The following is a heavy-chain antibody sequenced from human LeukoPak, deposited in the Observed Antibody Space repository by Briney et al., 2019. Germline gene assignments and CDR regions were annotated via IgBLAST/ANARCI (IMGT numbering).Heavy chain of an antibody. D-gene: IGHD3-10*01. J-gene: IGHJ3*02. CDR3: ARVAMWRFGDASDI. CDR1: GFTFSSYS. CDR2: ISSSSSYI. Sequence: GGSLRLSCAASGFTFSSYSMNWVRQAPGKGLEWVSSISSSSSYIYYADSVKGRFTISRDNAKNSLYLQMNSLRAEDTAVYYCARVAMWRFGDASDIWGQGTMVTVSS. V-gene: IGHV3-21*01.